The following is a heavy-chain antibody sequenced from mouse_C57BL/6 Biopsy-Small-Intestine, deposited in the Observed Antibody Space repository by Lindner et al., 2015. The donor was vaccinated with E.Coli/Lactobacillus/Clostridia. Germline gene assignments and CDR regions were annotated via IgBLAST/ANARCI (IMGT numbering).Heavy chain of an antibody. D-gene: IGHD1-3*01. CDR2: ISTYNGNT. CDR1: GHSFPAYG. Sequence: SVKVSCKPSGHSFPAYGISWVRQAPGQGLEWMGWISTYNGNTHYSPKLQGRVTLTADTSTSTVFMELRSLRSDDTAVYYCAREGPADCFSSSCYKVADENWGQGTLLTVSS. CDR3: AREGPADCFSSSCYKVADEN. J-gene: IGHJ2*01. V-gene: IGHV1-20*01.